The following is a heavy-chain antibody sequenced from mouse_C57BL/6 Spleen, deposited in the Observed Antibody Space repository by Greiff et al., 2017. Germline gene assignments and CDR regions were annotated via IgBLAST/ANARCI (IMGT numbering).Heavy chain of an antibody. CDR3: ARGLGYDY. CDR1: GYTFTSYW. V-gene: IGHV1-69*01. D-gene: IGHD4-1*01. CDR2: IDPSDSYT. J-gene: IGHJ2*01. Sequence: VQRVESGAELVMPGASVKLSCKASGYTFTSYWMHWVKQRPGQGLEWIGEIDPSDSYTNYNQKFKGKSTLTVDKSSSTAYMQLSSLTSEDSAVYYCARGLGYDYWGQGTTLTVSS.